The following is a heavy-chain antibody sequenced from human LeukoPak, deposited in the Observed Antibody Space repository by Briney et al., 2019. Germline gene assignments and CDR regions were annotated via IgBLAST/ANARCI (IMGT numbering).Heavy chain of an antibody. Sequence: PGGSLRLSCAASGFTFSSYAMHWVRQAPGKGLEHVSAISSNGGSTYYANSVKGRFTISRDNSKNTLYLQMGSLRAEDMAVYYCARDHYYDSSGPVLDWGQGTLVTVSS. CDR1: GFTFSSYA. CDR3: ARDHYYDSSGPVLD. V-gene: IGHV3-64*01. J-gene: IGHJ4*02. D-gene: IGHD3-22*01. CDR2: ISSNGGST.